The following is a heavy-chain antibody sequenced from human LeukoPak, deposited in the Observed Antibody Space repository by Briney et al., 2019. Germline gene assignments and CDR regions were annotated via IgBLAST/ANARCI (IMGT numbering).Heavy chain of an antibody. CDR3: ARGGLQHAFDY. CDR1: GGSISSGGYY. D-gene: IGHD5-24*01. CDR2: IYYSGST. Sequence: PSKTLSLTCTVSGGSISSGGYYWSWIRQHPGKGLECIGYIYYSGSTYYNPSLKSRVTISVDTSKNQFSLKLSSVTAADTAVYYCARGGLQHAFDYWGQGTLVTVSS. J-gene: IGHJ4*02. V-gene: IGHV4-31*03.